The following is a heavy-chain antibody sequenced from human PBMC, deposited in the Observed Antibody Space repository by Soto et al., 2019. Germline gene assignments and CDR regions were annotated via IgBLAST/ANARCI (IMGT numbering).Heavy chain of an antibody. V-gene: IGHV4-39*01. CDR2: VYYRGRS. D-gene: IGHD4-17*01. CDR1: GGSVTNSSYY. CDR3: VSQRTTVPTQAYFDY. Sequence: PSETLSLTCTVSGGSVTNSSYYWGWIRQSPGKGLEGIGSVYYRGRSYSKSSVKSRVTISVDTSKNRFSLSLTSVTASDTAVYFCVSQRTTVPTQAYFDYWGPGALVTVSS. J-gene: IGHJ4*02.